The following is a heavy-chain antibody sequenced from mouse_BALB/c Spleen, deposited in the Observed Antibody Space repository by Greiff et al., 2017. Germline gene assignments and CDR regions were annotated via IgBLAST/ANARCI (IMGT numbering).Heavy chain of an antibody. CDR3: ARGIYYGYDEGYAMDY. V-gene: IGHV5-6-5*01. J-gene: IGHJ4*01. CDR2: ISSGGST. CDR1: GFTFSSYA. Sequence: EVKLEESGGGLVKPGGSLKLSCAASGFTFSSYAMSWVRQTPEKRLEWVASISSGGSTYYPDSVKGRFTISRDNARNILYLQMSSLRSEDTAMYYCARGIYYGYDEGYAMDYWGQGTSVTVSS. D-gene: IGHD2-2*01.